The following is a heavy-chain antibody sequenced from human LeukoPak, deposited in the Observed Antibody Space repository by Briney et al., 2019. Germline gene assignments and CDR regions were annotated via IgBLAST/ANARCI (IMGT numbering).Heavy chain of an antibody. Sequence: AMSLSLTCAASGFTFSSYGMHWVRQAPGKGLEWMADLWYDGSNKYYADSVKGRFTISRDNSKNTLYLQMNSLRAEDTAVYYCARDRVIFGVVNTYYFVYGGQGTLSPSPQ. CDR3: ARDRVIFGVVNTYYFVY. CDR1: GFTFSSYG. V-gene: IGHV3-33*01. D-gene: IGHD3-3*01. J-gene: IGHJ4*02. CDR2: LWYDGSNK.